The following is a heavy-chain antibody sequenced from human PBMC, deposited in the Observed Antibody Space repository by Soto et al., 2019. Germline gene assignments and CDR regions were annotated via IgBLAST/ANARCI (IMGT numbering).Heavy chain of an antibody. D-gene: IGHD3-10*01. CDR3: AGRSGSSDY. CDR1: GFTFSNYT. Sequence: WGSLRLSCAASGFTFSNYTMHWVRQAPGKGLEWVALISYDEIDKYFADAVKGRFTISRDNSKNTLYLQMDSLRAEDTAVYYCAGRSGSSDYWGPGTLVTVLL. J-gene: IGHJ4*02. CDR2: ISYDEIDK. V-gene: IGHV3-30*04.